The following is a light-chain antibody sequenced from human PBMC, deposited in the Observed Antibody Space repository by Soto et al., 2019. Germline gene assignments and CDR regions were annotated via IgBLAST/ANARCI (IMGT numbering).Light chain of an antibody. CDR3: QQYGSSPRT. CDR2: GAS. CDR1: QSVSSSY. J-gene: IGKJ1*01. V-gene: IGKV3-20*01. Sequence: EIVLTQSPGTLSLSPGERATLSCRASQSVSSSYLAWYQQKPGQAPRLLIYGASSRATGIPDRFSGSGSGRDFTLTSSRLEPEDFAVYYGQQYGSSPRTFGQGTKVEIK.